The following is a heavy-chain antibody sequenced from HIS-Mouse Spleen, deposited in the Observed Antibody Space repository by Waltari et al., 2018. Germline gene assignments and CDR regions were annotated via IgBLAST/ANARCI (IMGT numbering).Heavy chain of an antibody. J-gene: IGHJ2*01. CDR1: GGSISSSSSH. V-gene: IGHV4-39*07. CDR3: AREIPYSSSWYDWYFDL. Sequence: QLQLQESGPGLVKPSETLSRTCTVSGGSISSSSSHCGCLGQPPGKGLEWIGSIYSSGSTYYNPSLKSRVTISVDTSKNQFSLKLSSVTAADTAVYYCAREIPYSSSWYDWYFDLWGRGTLVTVSS. CDR2: IYSSGST. D-gene: IGHD6-13*01.